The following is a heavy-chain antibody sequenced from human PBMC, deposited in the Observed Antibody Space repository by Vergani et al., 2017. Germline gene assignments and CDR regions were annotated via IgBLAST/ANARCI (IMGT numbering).Heavy chain of an antibody. CDR1: GFTFSSYA. CDR3: AKRYATIGGVATEVHGPIDY. V-gene: IGHV3-23*01. J-gene: IGHJ4*02. Sequence: EVQLLESGGRLVQPGGSLRLSCAASGFTFSSYAMSWVRQAPGKGLEWVSAMSGSGGSTYYADSVKGRFTISRDNSKNTLYLQMNSLRAEDTAVYYCAKRYATIGGVATEVHGPIDYWGQGTLVTVSS. CDR2: MSGSGGST. D-gene: IGHD3-3*01.